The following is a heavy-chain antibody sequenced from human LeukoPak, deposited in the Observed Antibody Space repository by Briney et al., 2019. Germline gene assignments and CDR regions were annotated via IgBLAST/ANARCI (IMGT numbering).Heavy chain of an antibody. J-gene: IGHJ4*02. Sequence: SETLSLTCTVSGGSISSYYWSWIRQPPGKGLEWIGYIYYTGSTYYNPSLESRVTISVDTSKNQFSLKLTSVTAADTAVYYCARARKQLYGSGRYYWGQGTLVTVSS. CDR1: GGSISSYY. CDR2: IYYTGST. D-gene: IGHD3-10*01. V-gene: IGHV4-59*08. CDR3: ARARKQLYGSGRYY.